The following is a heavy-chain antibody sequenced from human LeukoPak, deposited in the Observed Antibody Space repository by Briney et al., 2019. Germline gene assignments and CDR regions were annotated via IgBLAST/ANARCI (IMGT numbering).Heavy chain of an antibody. Sequence: GGSLRLYCAASGFTFSSYGMHWVRQAPGKGLEWVALIWYDGSNKYYADSVKGRFTISRDKSKNTLYLQMNSLRAEDTAVYYCARDPYSSGSNWFDPWGQGTLVTVSS. CDR2: IWYDGSNK. D-gene: IGHD6-19*01. V-gene: IGHV3-33*01. CDR3: ARDPYSSGSNWFDP. J-gene: IGHJ5*02. CDR1: GFTFSSYG.